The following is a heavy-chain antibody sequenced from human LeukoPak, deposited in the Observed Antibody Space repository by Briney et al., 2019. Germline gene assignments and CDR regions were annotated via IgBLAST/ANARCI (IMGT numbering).Heavy chain of an antibody. D-gene: IGHD6-19*01. CDR1: GGSLSSSGYY. CDR3: ARHAVAGTDAFDI. J-gene: IGHJ3*02. V-gene: IGHV4-39*01. Sequence: SETLSLTCTVSGGSLSSSGYYWGWIRQPPGKGLEWIGSIHYSGSTNYNPSLKSRVTISVDTSKNQFSLKLSSVTAADTAVYYCARHAVAGTDAFDIWGQGTMVTVSS. CDR2: IHYSGST.